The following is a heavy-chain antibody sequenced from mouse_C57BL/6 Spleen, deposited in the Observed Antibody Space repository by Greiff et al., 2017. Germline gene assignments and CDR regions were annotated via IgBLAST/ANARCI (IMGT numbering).Heavy chain of an antibody. V-gene: IGHV3-6*01. D-gene: IGHD2-4*01. CDR3: ARGDYDYDEVDY. CDR2: ISYDGSN. J-gene: IGHJ2*01. CDR1: GYSITSGYY. Sequence: VQLKESGPGLVKPSQSLSLTCSVTGYSITSGYYWNWIRQFPGNKLEWMGYISYDGSNNYNPSLKNRISITRDTSKNQFFLKLNSVTTEDTATYYCARGDYDYDEVDYWGQGTTLTVSS.